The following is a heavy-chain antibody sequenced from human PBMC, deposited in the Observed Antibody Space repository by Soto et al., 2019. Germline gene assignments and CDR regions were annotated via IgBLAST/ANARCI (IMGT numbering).Heavy chain of an antibody. J-gene: IGHJ3*02. CDR3: ARDWAEYYYDSSGDQDAFYI. D-gene: IGHD3-22*01. V-gene: IGHV1-18*01. Sequence: QVQLVQSGAEVKKPGASVKVSCKASGYTFTSYGISWVRQAPGQGLEWMGWISAYNGNTNYAQQLQGRVTMTTDTSTSTAYMDLRSLRSDDTAVYYCARDWAEYYYDSSGDQDAFYIWGQGTMVTVSS. CDR1: GYTFTSYG. CDR2: ISAYNGNT.